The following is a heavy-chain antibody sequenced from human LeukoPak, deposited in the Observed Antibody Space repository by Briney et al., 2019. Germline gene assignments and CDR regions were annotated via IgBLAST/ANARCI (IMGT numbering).Heavy chain of an antibody. CDR1: GGSISSSSYY. J-gene: IGHJ3*02. Sequence: SETLSLTCTVSGGSISSSSYYWGWIRQPPGKGLEWIGSIYYSGSTNYNPSLKSRVTISVDTSKNQFSLKLSSVAAADTAVYYCAIRPYYYDSSGYYSDPFDIWGQGTMVTVSS. D-gene: IGHD3-22*01. CDR2: IYYSGST. CDR3: AIRPYYYDSSGYYSDPFDI. V-gene: IGHV4-39*07.